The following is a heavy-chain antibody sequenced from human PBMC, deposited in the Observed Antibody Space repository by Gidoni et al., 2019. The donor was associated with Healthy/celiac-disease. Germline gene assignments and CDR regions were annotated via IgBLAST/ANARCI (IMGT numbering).Heavy chain of an antibody. CDR2: IFPGDSDT. J-gene: IGHJ3*02. D-gene: IGHD3-3*01. CDR3: ASVFGTPGDAFDI. CDR1: GYSFTSYW. Sequence: EVQLVQSGAEVKQPGASLKISCKGSGYSFTSYWLGWVRQMPGKGLEWVGIIFPGDSDTRYSPSFQGQVTITADKSISTAYLQWSSLKASDTAMYYCASVFGTPGDAFDIWGQGTMVTVSS. V-gene: IGHV5-51*01.